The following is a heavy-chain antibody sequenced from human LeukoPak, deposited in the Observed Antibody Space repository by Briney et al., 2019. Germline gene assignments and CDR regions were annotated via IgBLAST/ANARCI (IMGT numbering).Heavy chain of an antibody. CDR3: AKGSVRGAFFDY. Sequence: GGSLRLSCAASGFTFDDYAMPWVRQAPGKGLEWVSGISWNSGSIGYADSVKGRFTISRDNAKNSLYLQMNSLRAEDTALYYCAKGSVRGAFFDYWGQGTLVTVSS. CDR2: ISWNSGSI. V-gene: IGHV3-9*01. D-gene: IGHD3-10*02. J-gene: IGHJ4*02. CDR1: GFTFDDYA.